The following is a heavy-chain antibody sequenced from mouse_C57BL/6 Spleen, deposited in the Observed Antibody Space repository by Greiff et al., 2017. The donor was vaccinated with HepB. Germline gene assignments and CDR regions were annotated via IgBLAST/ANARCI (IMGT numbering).Heavy chain of an antibody. V-gene: IGHV5-9*01. Sequence: EVMLVESGGGLVKPGGSLKLSCAASGFTFSSYTMSWVRQTPEKRLEWVATISGGGGNTYYPDSVKGRFTISRDNAKNTLYLQMSSLRSEDTALYYCARPDGSSYDWYCDVWGTGTTVTVSS. CDR1: GFTFSSYT. CDR2: ISGGGGNT. J-gene: IGHJ1*03. D-gene: IGHD1-1*01. CDR3: ARPDGSSYDWYCDV.